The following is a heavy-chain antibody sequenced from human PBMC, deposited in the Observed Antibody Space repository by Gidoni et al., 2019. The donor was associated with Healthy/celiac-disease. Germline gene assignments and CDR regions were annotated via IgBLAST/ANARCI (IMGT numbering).Heavy chain of an antibody. CDR3: ARGYSGISLDYFDY. D-gene: IGHD1-26*01. Sequence: EVQLVESGGGFVQPGGSLRLSCSASVFTFSSYWMHWVRQAPGKGLVWVSRINSDGSSTSYADSVKGRFTISRDNAKNTLYLQMNSLRAEDTAVYYCARGYSGISLDYFDYWGQGTLVTVSS. CDR1: VFTFSSYW. CDR2: INSDGSST. J-gene: IGHJ4*02. V-gene: IGHV3-74*01.